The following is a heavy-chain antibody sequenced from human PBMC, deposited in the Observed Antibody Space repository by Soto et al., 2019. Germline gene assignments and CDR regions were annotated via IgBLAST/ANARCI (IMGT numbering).Heavy chain of an antibody. CDR3: ARDWADYYDSSGYYYYGMDV. CDR1: GDSVSSNSAA. CDR2: TYYRSKWYN. Sequence: SQTLSLTCAISGDSVSSNSAAWNWISQSPSRGLEWLGRTYYRSKWYNDYAVSVKSRITINPDTSKNQFSLQLNSVTPEDTAVYYCARDWADYYDSSGYYYYGMDVWGQGTTVTVSS. J-gene: IGHJ6*02. V-gene: IGHV6-1*01. D-gene: IGHD3-22*01.